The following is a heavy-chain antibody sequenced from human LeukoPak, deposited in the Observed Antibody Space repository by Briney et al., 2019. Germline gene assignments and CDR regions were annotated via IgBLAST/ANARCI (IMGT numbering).Heavy chain of an antibody. Sequence: EASVKVSCKASGYTFTSYGISWVRQAPGQGLEWMGWISAYNGNTNYAQKLQGRVTMTTDTSTSTAYMELRSLRSDDTAVYYCASQYCSSTSCFHFDYWGQGTLVTASS. D-gene: IGHD2-2*01. CDR3: ASQYCSSTSCFHFDY. J-gene: IGHJ4*02. CDR2: ISAYNGNT. CDR1: GYTFTSYG. V-gene: IGHV1-18*01.